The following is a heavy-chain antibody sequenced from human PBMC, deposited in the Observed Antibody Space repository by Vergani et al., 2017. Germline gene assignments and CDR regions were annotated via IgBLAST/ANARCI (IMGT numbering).Heavy chain of an antibody. Sequence: QVQLVQSGAEVKKPGASVKVSCKASGYTFTSYATHWVRQAPGQRLEWMGWINTGNGNTKYSQKFQGRVTITRDTSASTAYMELSSLRSEDTAVYYCARATVTHDYYYYYGMDVWGQGTTVTVSS. J-gene: IGHJ6*02. CDR1: GYTFTSYA. CDR2: INTGNGNT. CDR3: ARATVTHDYYYYYGMDV. D-gene: IGHD4-17*01. V-gene: IGHV1-3*04.